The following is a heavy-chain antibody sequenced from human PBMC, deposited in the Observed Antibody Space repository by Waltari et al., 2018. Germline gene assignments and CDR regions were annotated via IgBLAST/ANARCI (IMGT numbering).Heavy chain of an antibody. J-gene: IGHJ3*02. CDR3: AKPRQNHYDILSGASKSDAFDI. V-gene: IGHV1-69*02. D-gene: IGHD3-9*01. CDR1: GDTFSAYS. CDR2: ITPRYDIA. Sequence: QGQLVQSGAEVKKPGSSVRVSCKGSGDTFSAYSVNWLRQARGQGLEWLGRITPRYDIANYAQRFLDRITITADKSTNTVYMELNSLRSEDTAVYYCAKPRQNHYDILSGASKSDAFDIWGQGTMVTVSS.